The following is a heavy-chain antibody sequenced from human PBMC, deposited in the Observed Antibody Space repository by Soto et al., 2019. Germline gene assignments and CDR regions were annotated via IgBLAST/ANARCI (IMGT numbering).Heavy chain of an antibody. V-gene: IGHV1-24*01. CDR1: GYTLTELS. D-gene: IGHD2-8*01. Sequence: VKVSCKVSGYTLTELSMHWVRQAPGKGLEWMGGFDPEDGETIYAQKFQGRVTMTEDTSTDTAYMELSSLRSEDTAVYYCATFGYCTNGVCYFRSFDYWGQGTLVTVSS. J-gene: IGHJ4*02. CDR3: ATFGYCTNGVCYFRSFDY. CDR2: FDPEDGET.